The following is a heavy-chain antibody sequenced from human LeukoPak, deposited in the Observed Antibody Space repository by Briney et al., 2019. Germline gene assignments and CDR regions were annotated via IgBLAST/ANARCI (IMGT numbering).Heavy chain of an antibody. D-gene: IGHD2-15*01. CDR2: ISAYNGNT. Sequence: ASVKVSCKASGYTFTSYGISWVRQAPGQGLEWMGWISAYNGNTNYAQKLQGRVTMTTDTSTSTAYMELRSLRSDDTAVYYCARGGISYCSDGSCLVYWGQGTLVTVSS. J-gene: IGHJ4*02. CDR1: GYTFTSYG. CDR3: ARGGISYCSDGSCLVY. V-gene: IGHV1-18*01.